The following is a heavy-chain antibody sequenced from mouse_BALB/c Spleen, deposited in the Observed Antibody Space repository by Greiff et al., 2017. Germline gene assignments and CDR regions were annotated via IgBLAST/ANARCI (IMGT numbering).Heavy chain of an antibody. V-gene: IGHV5-4*02. CDR1: GFTFSDSY. CDR2: ISDGGSYT. Sequence: EVQLVESGGGLVKPGGSLKFSCAASGFTFSDSYMYWVRQTPEKRLEWVATISDGGSYTYYPDSVKGRFTISRDNAKNNLYLQMSSLKSEDTAMYYCARERGITTVVENYYAMDYWGQGTSVTVSS. J-gene: IGHJ4*01. D-gene: IGHD1-1*01. CDR3: ARERGITTVVENYYAMDY.